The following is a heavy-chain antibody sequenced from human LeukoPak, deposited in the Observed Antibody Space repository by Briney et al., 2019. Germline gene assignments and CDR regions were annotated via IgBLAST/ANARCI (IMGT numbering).Heavy chain of an antibody. J-gene: IGHJ4*02. D-gene: IGHD3-22*01. CDR2: ISAYNGNT. V-gene: IGHV1-18*01. CDR1: GGTFSSYA. Sequence: GASVKVPCKASGGTFSSYAISWVRQAPGQGLEWMGWISAYNGNTNYAQKFQGRVTMTTDTSTSTAYIELRSLRSDDTAVYYCAKVKGDSSGYSDDYYFDYWGQGTLVTVSS. CDR3: AKVKGDSSGYSDDYYFDY.